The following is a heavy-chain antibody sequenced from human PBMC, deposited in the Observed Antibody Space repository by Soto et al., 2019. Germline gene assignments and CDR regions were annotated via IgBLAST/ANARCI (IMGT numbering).Heavy chain of an antibody. V-gene: IGHV1-69*02. Sequence: QVQLVQSGAEVKKPGSSVKVSCKASGGTFSSYTISWVRQAPGQGLEWMGRIIPILCIANYAQKFQGRVTITANKATSTAYMEQSSLRSEDTAVYYCARGFVVVVPAVTNYDAFDIWGQGTMVTVSS. CDR1: GGTFSSYT. D-gene: IGHD2-2*01. J-gene: IGHJ3*02. CDR2: IIPILCIA. CDR3: ARGFVVVVPAVTNYDAFDI.